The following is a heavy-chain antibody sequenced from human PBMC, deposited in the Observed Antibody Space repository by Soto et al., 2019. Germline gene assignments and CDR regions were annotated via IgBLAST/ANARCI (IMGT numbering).Heavy chain of an antibody. J-gene: IGHJ4*02. V-gene: IGHV4-39*01. CDR2: VFYTGFT. CDR1: GASISGSYCY. CDR3: ATSQKGYNWNYFDH. D-gene: IGHD1-20*01. Sequence: SETLSLTCAVSGASISGSYCYWAWLRQSPGKGPEWIGSVFYTGFTSYNPSLESRVSVSVDTSKSQFSLKLSAVTAADTAVYYCATSQKGYNWNYFDHWGQGALVTVSS.